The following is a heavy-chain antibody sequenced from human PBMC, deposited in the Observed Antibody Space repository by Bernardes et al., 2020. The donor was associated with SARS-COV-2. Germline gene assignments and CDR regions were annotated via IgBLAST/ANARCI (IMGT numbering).Heavy chain of an antibody. Sequence: SETLSLTCSVSGGSFNSYHWNWIRLSPGKGLEWIGQINDRGRTNYKSSLRDRVSISLDNSKRQFSLHLRSVSAADTGFYFCAGGRDETVMVVVIAWQLSYLDYWGQGTLVNVAS. CDR3: AGGRDETVMVVVIAWQLSYLDY. D-gene: IGHD2-21*01. CDR1: GGSFNSYH. CDR2: INDRGRT. J-gene: IGHJ4*01. V-gene: IGHV4-34*01.